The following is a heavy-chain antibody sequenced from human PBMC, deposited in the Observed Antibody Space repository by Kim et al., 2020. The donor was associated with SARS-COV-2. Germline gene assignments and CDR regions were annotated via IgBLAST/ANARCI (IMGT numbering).Heavy chain of an antibody. V-gene: IGHV4-39*01. D-gene: IGHD3-3*01. Sequence: SETLSLTCTVSGGSISSSSYYWGWIRQPPGKGLEWIGSIYYSGSTYYNPSLKSRVTISVDTSKNQFPLKLSSVTAADTAVYYCARPNTIFGVPSSFDPWG. J-gene: IGHJ5*02. CDR1: GGSISSSSYY. CDR2: IYYSGST. CDR3: ARPNTIFGVPSSFDP.